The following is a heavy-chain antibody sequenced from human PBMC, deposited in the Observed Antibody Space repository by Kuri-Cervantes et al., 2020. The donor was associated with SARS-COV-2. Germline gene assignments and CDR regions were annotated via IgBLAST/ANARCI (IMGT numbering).Heavy chain of an antibody. D-gene: IGHD1-1*01. CDR1: GDSISSGGYS. Sequence: SQTLPLTCAVSGDSISSGGYSWSWIRQPPGKGLEWIGYVYQSGSAYYNPSLQSRVTLSIDRSKNTFSLKLTSVTAADSAVYFCARDGIPAATGFDYWSQGTLVTVSS. CDR2: VYQSGSA. J-gene: IGHJ4*02. CDR3: ARDGIPAATGFDY. V-gene: IGHV4-30-2*01.